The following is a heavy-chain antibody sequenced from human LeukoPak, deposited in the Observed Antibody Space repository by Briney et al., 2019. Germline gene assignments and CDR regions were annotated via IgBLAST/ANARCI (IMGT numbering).Heavy chain of an antibody. Sequence: PGGSLRLSCAASGFTFSSYAMHWVRQAPGKGLEWVAVISYDGSNKYYADSVKGRFTISRDNSKNTLYLQMNSLRAEDTAVYYCAKDSEIQLWLSAPLDYWGQGTLVTVSS. CDR3: AKDSEIQLWLSAPLDY. V-gene: IGHV3-30-3*01. D-gene: IGHD5-18*01. CDR2: ISYDGSNK. J-gene: IGHJ4*02. CDR1: GFTFSSYA.